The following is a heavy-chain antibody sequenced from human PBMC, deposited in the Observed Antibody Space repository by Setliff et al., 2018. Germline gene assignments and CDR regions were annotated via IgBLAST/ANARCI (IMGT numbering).Heavy chain of an antibody. CDR2: IYPSWST. CDR1: GDSISDAS. CDR3: ARGQATSSRSSLVY. J-gene: IGHJ4*02. Sequence: SETLSLTCTVSGDSISDASIMAWIRQPAGKGLEWIGHIYPSWSTIYNPSLKSRLTISLDTSKNQFSLNLSSVTAADTAVYYCARGQATSSRSSLVYWGQGILVTVSS. V-gene: IGHV4-4*07. D-gene: IGHD6-6*01.